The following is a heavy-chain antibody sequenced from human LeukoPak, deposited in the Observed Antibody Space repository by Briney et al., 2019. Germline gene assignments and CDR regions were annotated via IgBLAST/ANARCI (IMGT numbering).Heavy chain of an antibody. J-gene: IGHJ5*02. CDR3: ARPNYDFWSGYPNWFDP. CDR1: GYTFTGHY. CDR2: INPNSGGT. Sequence: ASVKVSCKASGYTFTGHYMHLVRQAPGHRLEWMGWINPNSGGTNYAQKFQARVTITRDTSISTAYMELSRLRSDDTAVYYCARPNYDFWSGYPNWFDPWGQGTLVTVSS. V-gene: IGHV1-2*02. D-gene: IGHD3-3*01.